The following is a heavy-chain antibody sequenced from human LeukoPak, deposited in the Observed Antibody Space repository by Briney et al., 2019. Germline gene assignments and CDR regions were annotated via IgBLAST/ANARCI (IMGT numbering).Heavy chain of an antibody. Sequence: SETLSLTCTVSGDSITSSYWSWIRQPPGGGLEWIGYIYHSGSPNYNASLKSRVTISVDTSKNQFSLTLSSVTAADTAVYYCARQPGGTAAFDLWGQGTMVTVSS. CDR3: ARQPGGTAAFDL. V-gene: IGHV4-59*08. J-gene: IGHJ3*01. CDR1: GDSITSSY. CDR2: IYHSGSP. D-gene: IGHD1-14*01.